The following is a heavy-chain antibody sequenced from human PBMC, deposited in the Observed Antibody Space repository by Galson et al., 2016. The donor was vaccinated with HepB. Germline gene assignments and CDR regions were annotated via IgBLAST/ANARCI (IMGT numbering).Heavy chain of an antibody. V-gene: IGHV5-51*01. CDR2: IYPGDSDT. D-gene: IGHD2-15*01. Sequence: QSGAEVKKPGESLKISCTTSGYKFTGKWIGWVRQKPGKGLEWMGIIYPGDSDTRYSPSFQGQVTISADQSTNTAHLQWSSLEASDTATYYCARSACSGGACYSFWYFDIWGRGTPVTVSS. CDR3: ARSACSGGACYSFWYFDI. J-gene: IGHJ2*01. CDR1: GYKFTGKW.